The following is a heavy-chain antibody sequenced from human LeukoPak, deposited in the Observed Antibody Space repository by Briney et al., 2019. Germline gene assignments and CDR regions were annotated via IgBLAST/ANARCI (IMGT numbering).Heavy chain of an antibody. CDR2: ISRSSSTK. J-gene: IGHJ4*02. CDR1: GFTFSDYS. V-gene: IGHV3-48*01. Sequence: GGSLRLSCAASGFTFSDYSMNWVRQAPGKGLEWVSDISRSSSTKNYADSVKGRFTVSRDNAQKSLYLQMNSLRVEDTAVYYCAKDFPVRNWGQGTLVTVSS. CDR3: AKDFPVRN.